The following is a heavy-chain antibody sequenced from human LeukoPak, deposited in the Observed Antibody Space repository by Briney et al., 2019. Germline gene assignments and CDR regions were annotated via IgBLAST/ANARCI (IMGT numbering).Heavy chain of an antibody. CDR2: ISSSSSYI. Sequence: GGSLRLSCAASGFPLSSYSMNWVRQAPGKGVEWVSSISSSSSYIYYADSVKGRFTISRDNAKNSLYLQMNSLRAEDTAVYYCARGVAAAAGEDYWGQGTLVTVSS. D-gene: IGHD6-13*01. V-gene: IGHV3-21*01. CDR1: GFPLSSYS. CDR3: ARGVAAAAGEDY. J-gene: IGHJ4*02.